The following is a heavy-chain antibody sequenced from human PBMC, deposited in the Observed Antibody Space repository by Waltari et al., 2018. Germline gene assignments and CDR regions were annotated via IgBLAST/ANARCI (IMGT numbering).Heavy chain of an antibody. D-gene: IGHD6-13*01. CDR1: GGSISSRNW. CDR2: IYHSGST. J-gene: IGHJ6*02. Sequence: QVQLQESGPGLVKPSGTLSLTCAVSGGSISSRNWWRWVRQPPGKGLEWIGEIYHSGSTNYNPSLKSRVTISVDKSKNQFSLKLSSVTAADTAVYYCARDQIAAAGTGWARGMDVWGQGTTVTVSS. V-gene: IGHV4-4*02. CDR3: ARDQIAAAGTGWARGMDV.